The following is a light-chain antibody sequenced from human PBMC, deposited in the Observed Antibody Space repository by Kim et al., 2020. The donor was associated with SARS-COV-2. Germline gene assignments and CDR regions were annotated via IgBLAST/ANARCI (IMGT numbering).Light chain of an antibody. V-gene: IGLV3-9*01. CDR3: QVWDSSTAV. Sequence: SVALGQPATISCGGNRIGSLKVPWYQRKPGQAPVLVIYRDSNRPSGIPERFSGSNSGNTATLTISRAQGGDEADYYCQVWDSSTAVFGGGTQLTVL. CDR1: RIGSLK. CDR2: RDS. J-gene: IGLJ2*01.